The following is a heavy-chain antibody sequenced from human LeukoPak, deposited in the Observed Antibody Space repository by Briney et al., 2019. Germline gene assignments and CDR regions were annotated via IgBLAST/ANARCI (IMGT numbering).Heavy chain of an antibody. J-gene: IGHJ6*03. D-gene: IGHD3-22*01. CDR2: ISSSSSYI. V-gene: IGHV3-21*01. CDR1: GLTFSTSG. CDR3: ARVRRGGDPVVTPYYYYMDV. Sequence: PGGSLRLSCTTSGLTFSTSGFNWVRQAPGKGLEWVSSISSSSSYIYYADSVKGRFTISRDNAKNSLYLQMNSLRAEDTAVYYCARVRRGGDPVVTPYYYYMDVWGKGTTVTVSS.